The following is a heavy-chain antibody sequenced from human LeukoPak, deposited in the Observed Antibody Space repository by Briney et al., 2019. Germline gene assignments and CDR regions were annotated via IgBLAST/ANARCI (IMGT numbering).Heavy chain of an antibody. D-gene: IGHD3-22*01. J-gene: IGHJ4*02. V-gene: IGHV1-24*01. CDR2: FDPEDGET. CDR1: GYTLTELS. Sequence: ASVKVSCKVSGYTLTELSMHWVRQAPGKGLEWMGGFDPEDGETIYAQKFQGRVTMTEDTSTDTAYMELSSLRSEDTAVYYCATDHYYDSSGRLDYWGQGTLVTVSS. CDR3: ATDHYYDSSGRLDY.